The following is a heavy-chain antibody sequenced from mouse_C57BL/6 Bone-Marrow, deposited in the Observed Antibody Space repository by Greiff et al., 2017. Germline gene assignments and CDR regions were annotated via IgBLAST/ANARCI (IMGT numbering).Heavy chain of an antibody. CDR3: ARQSSWFAY. J-gene: IGHJ3*01. V-gene: IGHV5-6*02. Sequence: EVKLEESGGDLVKPGGSLKLSCAASGFTFSSYGMSWVRQTPDKRLEWVATISSGGSYTYYPDSVKGRFTISRDNAKNTLYLQMSSLKSEDTAMYYCARQSSWFAYWGQGTLVTVSA. CDR2: ISSGGSYT. CDR1: GFTFSSYG.